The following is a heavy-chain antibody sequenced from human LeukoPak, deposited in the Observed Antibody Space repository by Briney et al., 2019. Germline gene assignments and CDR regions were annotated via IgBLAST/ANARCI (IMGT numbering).Heavy chain of an antibody. J-gene: IGHJ4*02. CDR2: ISGSGGST. CDR3: ARGGRAVAGIGY. D-gene: IGHD6-19*01. V-gene: IGHV3-23*01. CDR1: GFTFSSYA. Sequence: GGSLRLSCAASGFTFSSYAMSWVRQAPGKGLEWVSAISGSGGSTYYADSVKGRFTISRDNSKNTLYLQMNGLRAEDTAVYYCARGGRAVAGIGYWGQGTLVTVSS.